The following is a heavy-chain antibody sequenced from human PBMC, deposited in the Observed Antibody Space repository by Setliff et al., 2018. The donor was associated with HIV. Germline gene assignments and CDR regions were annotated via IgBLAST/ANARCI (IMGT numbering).Heavy chain of an antibody. Sequence: SVKVSCKASGGTFSSYSFSWVRQAPGQGLEWMGRIIPILGIANYAQKFQGRVTITADKSTSTVYMELSSLRSEDTAVYYCARHDSGGYYSLGYWGQGTLVTVSS. CDR3: ARHDSGGYYSLGY. CDR1: GGTFSSYS. CDR2: IIPILGIA. D-gene: IGHD3-22*01. J-gene: IGHJ4*02. V-gene: IGHV1-69*02.